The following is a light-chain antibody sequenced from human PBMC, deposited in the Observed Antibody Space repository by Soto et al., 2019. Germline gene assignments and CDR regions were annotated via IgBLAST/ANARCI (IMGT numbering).Light chain of an antibody. V-gene: IGKV1-5*03. Sequence: DIQMTQSPSTLSGSVGDRVTITCRASQTISSWLAWYQQKPGKAPKLLIYKASTLKSGVPSRFSGSGSGTEFTLTISSLQPDDFATYYCQQYNTYSPFGQVTMV. CDR2: KAS. J-gene: IGKJ1*01. CDR3: QQYNTYSP. CDR1: QTISSW.